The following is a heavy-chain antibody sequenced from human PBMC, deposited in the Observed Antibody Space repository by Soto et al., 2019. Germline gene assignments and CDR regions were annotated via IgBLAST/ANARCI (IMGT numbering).Heavy chain of an antibody. J-gene: IGHJ5*02. V-gene: IGHV4-4*02. CDR3: AREVNMSPARGPNWFDP. Sequence: QVQLQESGPGLVQPSGTLSLTCAVSGDSINNSHWWSWVRQTPGKGLEWIGETYHSGTTNYNPSLKTRVTISIDKSKNQFSLKMNSVTAADTAVYYWAREVNMSPARGPNWFDPWGKGTLVTVSS. CDR1: GDSINNSHW. CDR2: TYHSGTT. D-gene: IGHD3-10*01.